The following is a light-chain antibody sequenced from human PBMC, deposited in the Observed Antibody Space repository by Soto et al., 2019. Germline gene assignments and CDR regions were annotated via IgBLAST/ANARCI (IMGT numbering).Light chain of an antibody. CDR3: QQYNNWPPVT. CDR2: GAS. CDR1: QSVSNN. J-gene: IGKJ2*01. V-gene: IGKV3-15*01. Sequence: IVMTQSPATLSVYPGERATLSCRASQSVSNNLAWYQQKPGQTPRLLIYGASTRATGIPVRFSGSGSGTEFTLTISSLQSEDFAVYYCQQYNNWPPVTFGQGTKVDIK.